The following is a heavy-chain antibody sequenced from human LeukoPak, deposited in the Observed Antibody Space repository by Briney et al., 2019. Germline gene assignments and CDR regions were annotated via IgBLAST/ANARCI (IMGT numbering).Heavy chain of an antibody. CDR2: ISISGDDT. CDR3: AKELRPNEY. V-gene: IGHV3-23*01. CDR1: GFTFSGHA. J-gene: IGHJ4*02. Sequence: GGSLRLSCAVSGFTFSGHAMTWVRQAPGKGLEWVSSISISGDDTFYADSVKGRFTISRDNSKNTLFLQMNSLRAEDTAIYYCAKELRPNEYWGQGTLVTVSS. D-gene: IGHD3-16*01.